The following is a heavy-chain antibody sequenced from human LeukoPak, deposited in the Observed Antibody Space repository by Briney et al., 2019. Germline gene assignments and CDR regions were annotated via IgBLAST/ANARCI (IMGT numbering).Heavy chain of an antibody. V-gene: IGHV3-23*01. CDR2: ISGTRDST. Sequence: HPGGSLRLSCAASGFTFSSYAMSWVRQAPGKGLEWVSTISGTRDSTYYADSVKGRFTISRDDSKNTLYLLMHSLRADNTAVYYCARGYPFFHYWGQGTLVTVSS. CDR3: ARGYPFFHY. D-gene: IGHD6-13*01. J-gene: IGHJ4*02. CDR1: GFTFSSYA.